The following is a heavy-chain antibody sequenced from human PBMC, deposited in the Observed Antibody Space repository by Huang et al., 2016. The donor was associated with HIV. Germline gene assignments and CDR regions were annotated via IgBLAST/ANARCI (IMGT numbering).Heavy chain of an antibody. D-gene: IGHD2-21*01. Sequence: QVQLVQSGAEVKKPGASVKFSCKVSGYTLTELSIHWVRQAPGKGLEWIGGFAPEHGETIYAQNFQGRVTMTEDTSTDTAYMELHSLRPEDTAVYYCAAGYDTYYDIWGQGTMVIASS. CDR1: GYTLTELS. J-gene: IGHJ3*02. CDR3: AAGYDTYYDI. V-gene: IGHV1-24*01. CDR2: FAPEHGET.